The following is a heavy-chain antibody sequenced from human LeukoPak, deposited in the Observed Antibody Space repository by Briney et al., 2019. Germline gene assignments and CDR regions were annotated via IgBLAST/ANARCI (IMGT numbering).Heavy chain of an antibody. J-gene: IGHJ4*02. Sequence: GGSLRLSCAASGFTFSSYEMNWVRQAPGRGLEWVSYISGSGTTTHYTDSVKGRFTISRDNAKNSLYLQMNSLRAEDTAVYYCARDLRCGGDCPGYWGQGTLVTVSS. CDR2: ISGSGTTT. V-gene: IGHV3-48*03. CDR1: GFTFSSYE. D-gene: IGHD2-21*02. CDR3: ARDLRCGGDCPGY.